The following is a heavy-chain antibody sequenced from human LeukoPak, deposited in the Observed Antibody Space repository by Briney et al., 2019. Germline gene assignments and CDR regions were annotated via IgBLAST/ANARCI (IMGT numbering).Heavy chain of an antibody. CDR3: ARLGTTDWFDP. CDR1: GDPISRYY. CDR2: IYYSGGN. Sequence: PSETLSLTCTDSGDPISRYYWSWIRQPPGKEREWIGYIYYSGGNKYNPSLKRRVTISVDTSKNQFFLKLSSVTAADTAVYYCARLGTTDWFDPWGQGTLVTVSS. J-gene: IGHJ5*02. V-gene: IGHV4-59*08. D-gene: IGHD4-17*01.